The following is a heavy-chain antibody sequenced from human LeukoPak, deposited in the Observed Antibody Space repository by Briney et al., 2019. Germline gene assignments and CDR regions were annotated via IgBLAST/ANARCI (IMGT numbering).Heavy chain of an antibody. Sequence: TLSLTCTVSGGSISSGSYYWSWIRQPAGKGLEWIGRIYTSGSTNYNPSLKSRVTISVDTSKNQFSLKLSSVTAADTAVYYCARGLYGDYVFDYWGQGTLVTVSS. J-gene: IGHJ4*02. D-gene: IGHD4-17*01. CDR2: IYTSGST. CDR1: GGSISSGSYY. CDR3: ARGLYGDYVFDY. V-gene: IGHV4-61*02.